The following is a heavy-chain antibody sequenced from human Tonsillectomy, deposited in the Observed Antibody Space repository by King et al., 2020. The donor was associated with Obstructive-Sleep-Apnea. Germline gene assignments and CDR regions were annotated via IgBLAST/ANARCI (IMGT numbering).Heavy chain of an antibody. D-gene: IGHD3-10*01. Sequence: QLQESGPGLVKPSETLSLTCTVSGGSISSSSYYWGWIRQPPGKGLEWIGSIYYSGSTYYNPSLKSRVTISVDTSKNQFSLKLSSETAADTAVYYCARRDYYGSGGAFDIWGQGTMVTVSS. CDR1: GGSISSSSYY. CDR2: IYYSGST. V-gene: IGHV4-39*01. CDR3: ARRDYYGSGGAFDI. J-gene: IGHJ3*02.